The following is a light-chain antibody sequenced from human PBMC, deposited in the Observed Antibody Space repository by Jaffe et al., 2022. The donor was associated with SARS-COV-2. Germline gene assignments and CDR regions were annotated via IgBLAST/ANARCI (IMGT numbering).Light chain of an antibody. CDR3: QQSYDTPYT. V-gene: IGKV1-39*01. Sequence: DIQMTQSPSSLSASVGDRVTITCRASQSITTYLNWYQQKPGKAPKVLISAASSLQSGVPSRFSGSGSGTDFTLTITSLQPEDFATYFCQQSYDTPYTFGQGTKLEI. CDR2: AAS. CDR1: QSITTY. J-gene: IGKJ2*01.